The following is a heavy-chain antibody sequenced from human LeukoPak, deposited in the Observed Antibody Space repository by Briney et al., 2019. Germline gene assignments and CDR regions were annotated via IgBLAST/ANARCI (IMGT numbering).Heavy chain of an antibody. Sequence: GGSLRLSCAASGFTFSSYGMSWVRQAPGKGLEWVANIKQDGSEKYYVDSVKGRFTISRDNAKNSLYLQMNSLRAEDAAVYYCAREGGPGAFDIWGQGTMVTVSS. CDR3: AREGGPGAFDI. CDR2: IKQDGSEK. D-gene: IGHD3-16*01. CDR1: GFTFSSYG. J-gene: IGHJ3*02. V-gene: IGHV3-7*01.